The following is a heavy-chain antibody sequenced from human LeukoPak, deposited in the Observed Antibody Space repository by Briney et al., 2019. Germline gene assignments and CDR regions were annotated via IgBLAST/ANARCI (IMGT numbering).Heavy chain of an antibody. V-gene: IGHV3-23*01. CDR1: GFAFSSYA. CDR2: IGSDYDR. J-gene: IGHJ4*02. Sequence: GGSLRLSCTASGFAFSSYAMAWVRQAPGKGLEGVAAIGSDYDRVHEDSVKGRFTISRDNSKSTLYLQMDNLRAEDTAVYFCAKSAGVATIYFDSWGQGALDTVSS. D-gene: IGHD5-12*01. CDR3: AKSAGVATIYFDS.